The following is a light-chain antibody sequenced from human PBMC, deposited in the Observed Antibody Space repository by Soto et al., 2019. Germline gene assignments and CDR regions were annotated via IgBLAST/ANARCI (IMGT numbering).Light chain of an antibody. CDR2: GAS. CDR3: QQYDSSVT. J-gene: IGKJ1*01. V-gene: IGKV3-20*01. Sequence: EIVLTQSPGSLSLSPGERATLSCRASQSVSSTFFAWYQQRPGQATRLLMYGASSRATGIPERFSGSGSGTDSTLTISRLEPEDFAVYYCQQYDSSVTFGQGTKAEIK. CDR1: QSVSSTF.